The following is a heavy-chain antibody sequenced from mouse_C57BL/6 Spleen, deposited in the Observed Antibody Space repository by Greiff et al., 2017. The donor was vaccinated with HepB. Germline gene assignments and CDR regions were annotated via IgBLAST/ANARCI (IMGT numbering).Heavy chain of an antibody. D-gene: IGHD2-3*01. CDR1: GYAFSSSW. J-gene: IGHJ2*01. CDR3: AREDDGYYVGFDY. Sequence: VQLQQSGPELVKPGASVKISCKASGYAFSSSWMNWVKQRPGKGLEWIGRIYPGDGDTNYNGKFKGKATLTADKSSSTAYMQLSSLTSEDSAVYFCAREDDGYYVGFDYWGQGTTLTVSS. V-gene: IGHV1-82*01. CDR2: IYPGDGDT.